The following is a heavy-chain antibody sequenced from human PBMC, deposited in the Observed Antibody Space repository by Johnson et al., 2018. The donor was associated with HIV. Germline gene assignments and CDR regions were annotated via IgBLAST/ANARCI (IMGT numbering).Heavy chain of an antibody. CDR1: GFSFSDHF. V-gene: IGHV3-72*01. Sequence: MQLVESGGGLVQPGGSLRLSCVGSGFSFSDHFMDWVRQAPGKGLEWVGRIRNKPSSYSTEYAASVKGRFTVSRDDSKNSVYLQMSSLKTEDTAVYYCTRDRDGVGVSWGQGTMVTVSS. CDR2: IRNKPSSYST. CDR3: TRDRDGVGVS. J-gene: IGHJ3*01. D-gene: IGHD3-10*01.